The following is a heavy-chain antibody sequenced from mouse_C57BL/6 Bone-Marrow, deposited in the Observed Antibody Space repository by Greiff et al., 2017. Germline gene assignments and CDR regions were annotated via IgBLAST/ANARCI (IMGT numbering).Heavy chain of an antibody. Sequence: QVQLQQPGAELVRPGASVTLSCKASGYTFTDYEMHWVKQTPVHGLEWIGAIDPETGGTAYNQKFKGKAILTADKSSSTAYMELRSLTSEDSAVYYCTKGLKSYYFDYWGQGTTLTVSS. CDR1: GYTFTDYE. CDR3: TKGLKSYYFDY. V-gene: IGHV1-15*01. J-gene: IGHJ2*01. CDR2: IDPETGGT. D-gene: IGHD3-3*01.